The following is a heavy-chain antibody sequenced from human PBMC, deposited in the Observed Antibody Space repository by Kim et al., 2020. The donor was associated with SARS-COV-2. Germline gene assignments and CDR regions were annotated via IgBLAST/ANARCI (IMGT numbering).Heavy chain of an antibody. J-gene: IGHJ4*02. Sequence: ASVKVSCKASGYTFTSYYMHWVRQAPGQGLEWMGIINPSGGSTSYAKKFQGRVTMTRDTSTSTVYMELSSLRSEDTAVYYCARGSPVYYDILTGYYRDYWGQGTLVTVSS. CDR1: GYTFTSYY. D-gene: IGHD3-9*01. V-gene: IGHV1-46*01. CDR2: INPSGGST. CDR3: ARGSPVYYDILTGYYRDY.